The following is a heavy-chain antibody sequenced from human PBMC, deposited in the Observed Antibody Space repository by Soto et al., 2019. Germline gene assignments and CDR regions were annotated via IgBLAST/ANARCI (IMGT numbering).Heavy chain of an antibody. D-gene: IGHD5-12*01. V-gene: IGHV3-74*01. Sequence: PGGSLRLSCAVSGFSLNSYWMHWVRQRPGKGLVWVARIYRDGTTSYADSVKGRFTISRDNAKNTVSLQMNSLKDEDTAVYYCMRGNTGYGNFDYWGQGTLVTVSS. J-gene: IGHJ4*02. CDR1: GFSLNSYW. CDR3: MRGNTGYGNFDY. CDR2: IYRDGTT.